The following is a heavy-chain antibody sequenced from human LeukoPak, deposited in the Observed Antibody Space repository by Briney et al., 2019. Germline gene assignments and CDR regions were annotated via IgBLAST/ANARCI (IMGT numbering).Heavy chain of an antibody. CDR3: ARAKGEVDYYDSSVHYYYYGMDV. CDR1: GYTFTSYY. Sequence: ASVKVSCKASGYTFTSYYMHWVRQAPGQGLEWMGIINPSGGSTSYAQKFQGRVTMTRDTSTSTVYMELSSLRSEDTAVYYCARAKGEVDYYDSSVHYYYYGMDVWGQGTTVTVSS. D-gene: IGHD3-22*01. J-gene: IGHJ6*02. CDR2: INPSGGST. V-gene: IGHV1-46*01.